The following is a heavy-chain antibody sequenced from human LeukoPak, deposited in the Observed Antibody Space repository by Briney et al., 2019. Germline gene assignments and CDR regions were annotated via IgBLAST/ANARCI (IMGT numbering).Heavy chain of an antibody. CDR3: AKGPVYSSGSEHDY. CDR1: GFTVSSKY. Sequence: GGSLRLSCAASGFTVSSKYMTWVRQAPGKGLEWVSAISGSGGSTYYADSVKGRFTISRDNSKNTLYLQMNSLRAEDTAVYYCAKGPVYSSGSEHDYWGQGTLVTVSS. J-gene: IGHJ4*02. D-gene: IGHD6-19*01. CDR2: ISGSGGST. V-gene: IGHV3-23*01.